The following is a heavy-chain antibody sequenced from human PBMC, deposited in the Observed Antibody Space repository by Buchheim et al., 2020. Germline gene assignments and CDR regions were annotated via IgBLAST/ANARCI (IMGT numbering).Heavy chain of an antibody. J-gene: IGHJ6*02. CDR3: ARGGYDFWSGYYYGMDV. CDR2: ISYDGSNK. D-gene: IGHD3-3*01. V-gene: IGHV3-30*04. Sequence: QVQLVESGGGVVQPGRSLRLSCAASGFTFSSYAMHWVRQAPGKGLEWVAVISYDGSNKYYADSVKGRFTISRDNSKNTLYLQMNSLRAEDTAVYYCARGGYDFWSGYYYGMDVWGQGTT. CDR1: GFTFSSYA.